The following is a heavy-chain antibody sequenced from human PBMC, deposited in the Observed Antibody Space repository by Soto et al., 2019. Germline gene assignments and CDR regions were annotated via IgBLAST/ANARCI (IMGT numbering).Heavy chain of an antibody. J-gene: IGHJ5*02. V-gene: IGHV3-30*14. CDR2: VSYDGSNK. Sequence: PGGSLRLSCAASGFTFSSYAMHWVRQAPGRGLEWVALVSYDGSNKYYADFVKGRFTISRDNSKNTVYLQMNSLRGEDTAMYYCARLGPYGSESYSFRYNWFDPWGQGTQVTVSS. CDR3: ARLGPYGSESYSFRYNWFDP. CDR1: GFTFSSYA. D-gene: IGHD3-10*01.